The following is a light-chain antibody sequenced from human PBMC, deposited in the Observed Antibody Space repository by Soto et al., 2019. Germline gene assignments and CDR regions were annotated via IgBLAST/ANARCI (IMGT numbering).Light chain of an antibody. V-gene: IGLV1-40*01. Sequence: LTNPASVTGAARGRGSITCNESSSNIGAGYDVHWYQQLPGTAPKLLIYGNSNRPSGVPDRFSGSKSGTSASLAITGLQAEDEADYYCQSYDSSLSGYVFGTGTKVTVL. J-gene: IGLJ1*01. CDR2: GNS. CDR1: SSNIGAGYD. CDR3: QSYDSSLSGYV.